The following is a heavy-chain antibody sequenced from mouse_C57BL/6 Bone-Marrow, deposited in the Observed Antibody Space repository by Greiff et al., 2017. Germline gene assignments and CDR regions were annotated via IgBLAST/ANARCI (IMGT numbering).Heavy chain of an antibody. J-gene: IGHJ3*01. CDR2: ISYDGSN. CDR1: GYSITSGYY. CDR3: AREFAY. Sequence: EVKLQESGPGLVKPSQSLSLTCSVTGYSITSGYYWNWIRQFPGNKLEWMGDISYDGSNNYNPSLNNRISITRDPSKNQFFLKLNSVTTEDTATYYCAREFAYWGQGTLVTVSA. V-gene: IGHV3-6*01.